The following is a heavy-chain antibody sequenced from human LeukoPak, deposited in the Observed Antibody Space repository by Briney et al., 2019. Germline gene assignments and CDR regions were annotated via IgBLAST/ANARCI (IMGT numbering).Heavy chain of an antibody. Sequence: ASVKVSCKASGGTFSSYAISWVRQAPGQGLEWMGGIIPIFGTANYAQKFQGRVTITADESTSTAYMELSSLRSEDTAVYYCASSALIVVVPAAIRFAGPFDYWGQGTLVTVSS. J-gene: IGHJ4*02. CDR3: ASSALIVVVPAAIRFAGPFDY. V-gene: IGHV1-69*13. D-gene: IGHD2-2*02. CDR2: IIPIFGTA. CDR1: GGTFSSYA.